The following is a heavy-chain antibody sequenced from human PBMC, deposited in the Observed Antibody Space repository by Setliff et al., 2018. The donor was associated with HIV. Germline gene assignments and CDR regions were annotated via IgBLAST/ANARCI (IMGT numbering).Heavy chain of an antibody. D-gene: IGHD6-13*01. CDR1: GYTLTELS. V-gene: IGHV1-24*01. J-gene: IGHJ1*01. Sequence: ASVKVSCKISGYTLTELSIHWVRQPPGKGLEWMANFDPEDGETFYARKFQGRLTMTEDTSTDTAYMELSSLRSDDTAMYYCATDPGYSSTWYSESFQHWGQGTVVTVSS. CDR3: ATDPGYSSTWYSESFQH. CDR2: FDPEDGET.